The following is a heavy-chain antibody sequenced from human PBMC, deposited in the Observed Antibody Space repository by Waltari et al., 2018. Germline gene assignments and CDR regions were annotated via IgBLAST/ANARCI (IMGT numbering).Heavy chain of an antibody. D-gene: IGHD2-21*01. J-gene: IGHJ5*02. CDR3: ARDLLTYCGGDCYLSWFDP. Sequence: QVQLQESGPGLVKPSETLSLTCTVSGYSISSGYYWGWIRQPPGKGLEWIGSIYHSGSTYHNPSLKSRVTISVDTSKNQFALKLSSVTAADTAVYYCARDLLTYCGGDCYLSWFDPWGQGTLVTVSS. CDR1: GYSISSGYY. V-gene: IGHV4-38-2*02. CDR2: IYHSGST.